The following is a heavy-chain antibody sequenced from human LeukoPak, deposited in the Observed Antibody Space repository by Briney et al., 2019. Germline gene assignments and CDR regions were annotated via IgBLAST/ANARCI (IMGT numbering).Heavy chain of an antibody. J-gene: IGHJ4*02. Sequence: PSETLSLTCTVSGGSISSYYWSWIRQPPGKGLEWIGYIYYSGSTNYNPSLKSRVTISVDTSKNQFSLKLSSVTAADTAVYYCARDRALFDYWGQGTLVTVSS. CDR3: ARDRALFDY. CDR1: GGSISSYY. D-gene: IGHD3-10*01. V-gene: IGHV4-59*12. CDR2: IYYSGST.